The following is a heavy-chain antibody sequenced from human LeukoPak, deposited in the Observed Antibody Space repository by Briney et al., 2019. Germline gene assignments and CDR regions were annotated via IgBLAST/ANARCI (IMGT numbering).Heavy chain of an antibody. CDR1: GFTFSHFA. V-gene: IGHV3-23*01. J-gene: IGHJ4*02. Sequence: LTGGSLRLSCGVSGFTFSHFAMSWVRQAPGKGLQLVSTISGSGNKTYDADFVKGRFTISRDNSKNTLYLQMTGLRAEDTAVYYCAKLKRVGIAPFDDWGQGILVTVSS. CDR3: AKLKRVGIAPFDD. D-gene: IGHD3-10*01. CDR2: ISGSGNKT.